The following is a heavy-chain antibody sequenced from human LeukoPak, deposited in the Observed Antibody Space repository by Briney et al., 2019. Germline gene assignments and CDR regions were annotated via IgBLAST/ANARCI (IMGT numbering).Heavy chain of an antibody. J-gene: IGHJ6*02. V-gene: IGHV1-46*01. CDR2: INPSGGST. CDR1: GYTFTSYY. CDR3: ARSPLSDYGMDV. Sequence: AAVKVSCKASGYTFTSYYMHWVRQAPGQGLEGMGIINPSGGSTSYAQKFQGRVTMTRDTSTSTVYMELSSLRSEDTAVYYCARSPLSDYGMDVWGQGTTVTVSS.